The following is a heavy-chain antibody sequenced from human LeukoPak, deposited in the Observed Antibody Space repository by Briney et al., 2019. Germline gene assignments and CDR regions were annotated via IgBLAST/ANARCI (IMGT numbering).Heavy chain of an antibody. V-gene: IGHV4-38-2*01. D-gene: IGHD6-19*01. Sequence: SETLSLTCAVSGYSVSSGYYWGWIRQPPGKGLEWIGSIYHSGSTYYNPSLKSRVTISVDTSKNQFSLKLSSVTAADTAVYYCARVGLAVADHWGQGTLVTVSS. J-gene: IGHJ4*02. CDR2: IYHSGST. CDR3: ARVGLAVADH. CDR1: GYSVSSGYY.